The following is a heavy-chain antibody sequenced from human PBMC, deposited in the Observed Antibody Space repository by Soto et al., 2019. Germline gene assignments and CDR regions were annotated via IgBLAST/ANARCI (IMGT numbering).Heavy chain of an antibody. CDR2: TYYRSKWYN. J-gene: IGHJ5*02. D-gene: IGHD3-3*01. Sequence: SQPLSLTCAISGDSVSSNSAAWNWIRQSPSRGLEWLGRTYYRSKWYNDYAVSVKSRITINPDTSKNQFFLQLNSVTPEDTAVYYCARASPPYYDFWSGYYLWFDPWGQGTLVTVSS. CDR3: ARASPPYYDFWSGYYLWFDP. V-gene: IGHV6-1*01. CDR1: GDSVSSNSAA.